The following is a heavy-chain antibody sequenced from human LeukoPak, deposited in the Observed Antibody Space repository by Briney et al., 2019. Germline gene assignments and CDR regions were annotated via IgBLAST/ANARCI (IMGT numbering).Heavy chain of an antibody. CDR1: GYRFTNYW. CDR2: IDPSDSYT. V-gene: IGHV5-10-1*01. J-gene: IGHJ5*02. Sequence: GESLKISCKGSGYRFTNYWISWVHQMPGKGLEWMGRIDPSDSYTSYSPSFQGHVTISVDKSISTAYLQWSSLEASDTAMYYCARRVVVPTAGSFDPWGQGTLVIVSS. D-gene: IGHD2-2*01. CDR3: ARRVVVPTAGSFDP.